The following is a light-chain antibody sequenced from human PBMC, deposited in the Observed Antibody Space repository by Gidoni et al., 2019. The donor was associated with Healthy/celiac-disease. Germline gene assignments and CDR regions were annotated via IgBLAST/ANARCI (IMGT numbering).Light chain of an antibody. J-gene: IGKJ1*01. Sequence: DIQMPQSPSTLSASVGDRVTITCRASQSISSWLAWYQQKPGKAPKPLIYKASSLESGVPSRFSGSGSGTEFTLTISSLQPDDFATYYCQQYNSYPGTFGQGTKVEIK. CDR2: KAS. CDR3: QQYNSYPGT. V-gene: IGKV1-5*03. CDR1: QSISSW.